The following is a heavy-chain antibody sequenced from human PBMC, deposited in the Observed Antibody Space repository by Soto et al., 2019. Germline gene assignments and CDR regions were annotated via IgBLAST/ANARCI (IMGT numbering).Heavy chain of an antibody. CDR3: AREGNLGRWIQPLDS. D-gene: IGHD2-2*03. V-gene: IGHV4-59*01. Sequence: PSETLSLTCTVSGGSISSYYWSRIRQPPGKGLEWIGYIYYSGSTNYNPSLKSRVTISVDTSKNQFSLKLISVTTADTAVYFCAREGNLGRWIQPLDSWGQGTLVTVSS. J-gene: IGHJ4*02. CDR2: IYYSGST. CDR1: GGSISSYY.